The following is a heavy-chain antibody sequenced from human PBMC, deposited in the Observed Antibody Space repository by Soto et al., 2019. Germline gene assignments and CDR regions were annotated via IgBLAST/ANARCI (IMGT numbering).Heavy chain of an antibody. V-gene: IGHV1-18*01. Sequence: ASGKVCCEASGCTFTSYGISWVRQAPGQGLEWMGWISAYNGNTNYAQKLQGRVTMTTDTSTSTAYMELRSLRSDDTAVYYCARDRPTYYYDSSGYHPDAFDIWGQGTMVTVSS. J-gene: IGHJ3*02. D-gene: IGHD3-22*01. CDR3: ARDRPTYYYDSSGYHPDAFDI. CDR1: GCTFTSYG. CDR2: ISAYNGNT.